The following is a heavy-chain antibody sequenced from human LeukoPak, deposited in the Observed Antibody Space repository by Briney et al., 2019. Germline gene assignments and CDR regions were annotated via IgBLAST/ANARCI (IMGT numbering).Heavy chain of an antibody. V-gene: IGHV4-31*03. Sequence: SQTLSLTCTVSGGSISSGGYYWIWIRHRPGKGLEWIGYIYYSGSTYYNPSLKSRVTISVDTSKKQFSLKLSSVTAADTAVYYCARAGYSSSWYIIDYYGMDVWGQGTTVTVSS. CDR2: IYYSGST. CDR1: GGSISSGGYY. J-gene: IGHJ6*02. CDR3: ARAGYSSSWYIIDYYGMDV. D-gene: IGHD6-13*01.